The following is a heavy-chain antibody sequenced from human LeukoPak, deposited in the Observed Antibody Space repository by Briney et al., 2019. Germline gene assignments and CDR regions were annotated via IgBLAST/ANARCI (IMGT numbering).Heavy chain of an antibody. D-gene: IGHD2-21*02. J-gene: IGHJ5*02. Sequence: ASVTVSCTASGYTFTNYGISWVRQAPGQGLEWMGWISAYNGDTNYAQKFQDRVIMTTDTSTTTAYMELRSLRSDDTAVYYCARDACVSCGGDCCHDPWGQGTLVTVSS. CDR1: GYTFTNYG. CDR3: ARDACVSCGGDCCHDP. V-gene: IGHV1-18*01. CDR2: ISAYNGDT.